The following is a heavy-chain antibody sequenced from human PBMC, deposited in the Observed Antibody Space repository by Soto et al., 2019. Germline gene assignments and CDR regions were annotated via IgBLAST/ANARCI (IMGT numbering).Heavy chain of an antibody. CDR1: GYNFTSYW. CDR3: ARQLDGFNANLDGY. D-gene: IGHD2-2*03. V-gene: IGHV5-10-1*01. CDR2: IDPSDSYT. J-gene: IGHJ4*02. Sequence: GESLKISCEGSGYNFTSYWIAWVRQMPGKGLEWMGRIDPSDSYTIYSPSFEGHVTLSVDKSTSTAYLQLSSLKASDTATFYCARQLDGFNANLDGYWGQGTLVTVSS.